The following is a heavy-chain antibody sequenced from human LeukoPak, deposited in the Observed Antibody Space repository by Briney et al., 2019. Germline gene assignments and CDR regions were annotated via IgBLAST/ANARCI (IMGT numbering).Heavy chain of an antibody. D-gene: IGHD3-16*01. J-gene: IGHJ3*02. CDR1: GFSFSSYE. Sequence: GGSLRLSCEASGFSFSSYEMNWVRQAPGKGLDWVSHISSRGSTIYYADSVKGRFTISRDNAKNSLYLQMNSLRAEDTAVYYCARVGWVLRYAFDIWGQGTMVTVSS. CDR3: ARVGWVLRYAFDI. V-gene: IGHV3-48*03. CDR2: ISSRGSTI.